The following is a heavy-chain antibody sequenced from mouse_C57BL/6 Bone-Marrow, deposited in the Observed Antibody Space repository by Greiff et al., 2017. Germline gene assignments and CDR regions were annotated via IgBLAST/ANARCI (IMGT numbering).Heavy chain of an antibody. CDR3: TTGYYDV. CDR1: GFNIKDDY. V-gene: IGHV14-4*01. J-gene: IGHJ1*03. CDR2: LDPENGDT. Sequence: EVQLQQSGAELVRPGASVKLSCTASGFNIKDDYMHWVKQRPEQGLEWIGWLDPENGDTEYASKFQGKATITADTSSNTAYLQLSSLTSEDTAVYYCTTGYYDVWGTGTTVTVSS.